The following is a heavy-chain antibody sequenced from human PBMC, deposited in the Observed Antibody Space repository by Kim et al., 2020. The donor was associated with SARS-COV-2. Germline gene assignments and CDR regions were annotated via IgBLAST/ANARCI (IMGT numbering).Heavy chain of an antibody. V-gene: IGHV3-48*02. CDR3: ARVLDY. Sequence: GGSLRLSCAASGFTFNSYAMHWVRQAPGKGLEWVSCIRSSSSTIYYADSVKGRFTISRDNAKNSLYLQMNSLRDEDTAVYYCARVLDYWGQGTLVTASS. CDR2: IRSSSSTI. J-gene: IGHJ4*02. CDR1: GFTFNSYA.